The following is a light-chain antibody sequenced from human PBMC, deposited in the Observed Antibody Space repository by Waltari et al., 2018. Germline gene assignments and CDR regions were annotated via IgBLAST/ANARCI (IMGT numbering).Light chain of an antibody. J-gene: IGLJ2*01. V-gene: IGLV3-10*01. CDR1: AVPYQY. CDR2: EDN. CDR3: YSTDRTGKQRV. Sequence: SSQLTQPPSVSVYPGQTARITCSGDAVPYQYGYLYQQKSGTAPVLVFYEDNKRRSGIPERFSGSSSGTMVTLTISGAQVEDEGDYYCYSTDRTGKQRVFGGGTKLTVL.